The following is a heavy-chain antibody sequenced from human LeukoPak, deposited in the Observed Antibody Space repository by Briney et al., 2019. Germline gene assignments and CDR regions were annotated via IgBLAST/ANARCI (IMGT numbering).Heavy chain of an antibody. J-gene: IGHJ4*02. CDR1: GFTFDDYA. CDR3: TKDEDFGVTPGLFDY. CDR2: ISWNSASI. D-gene: IGHD2-21*01. Sequence: GGSLRLSCAASGFTFDDYAMHWVRQAPGKGLEWVSGISWNSASIGYADSVKGRFTISRDNAKKSLYLEMNSLRAEDTALYYCTKDEDFGVTPGLFDYWGQGTLVTVSS. V-gene: IGHV3-9*01.